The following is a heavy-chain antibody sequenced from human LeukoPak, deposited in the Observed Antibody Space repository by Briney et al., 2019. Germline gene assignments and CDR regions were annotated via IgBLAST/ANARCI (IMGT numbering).Heavy chain of an antibody. Sequence: PGGSLRLSCAASGFTFSSYAMSWARQAPGKGLEWVSAIDISGTSTYYADSVRGRFTISKDTSKNTLYLQLNSLRAEDTAIYYCAAAYFGVDQFYYGMDVWGQGTTVTVSS. CDR2: IDISGTST. CDR3: AAAYFGVDQFYYGMDV. J-gene: IGHJ6*02. V-gene: IGHV3-23*05. CDR1: GFTFSSYA. D-gene: IGHD3-3*01.